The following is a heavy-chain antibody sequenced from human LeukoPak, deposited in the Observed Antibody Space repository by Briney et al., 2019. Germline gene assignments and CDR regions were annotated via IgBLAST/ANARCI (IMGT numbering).Heavy chain of an antibody. Sequence: GGSLRLSCAASGFTFSSYWMHWVRQAPGKGLVWVSRIKSDGSATSNADSVKGRFTTSRDNAKNTLYLQMNSLRAEDTAVYYCARSNSSGWYYFDYWGQGTLVTVSS. CDR2: IKSDGSAT. D-gene: IGHD6-19*01. CDR1: GFTFSSYW. CDR3: ARSNSSGWYYFDY. J-gene: IGHJ4*02. V-gene: IGHV3-74*01.